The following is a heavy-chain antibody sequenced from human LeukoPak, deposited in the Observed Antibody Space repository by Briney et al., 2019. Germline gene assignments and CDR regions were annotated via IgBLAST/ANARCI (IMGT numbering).Heavy chain of an antibody. V-gene: IGHV3-9*01. CDR2: ISWNSGSI. Sequence: SSGDYCWSWLRHPPGTGLEWVSGISWNSGSIGYADSVKGRFTISRDNAKNSLYLQMNSLRAEDTALYYCAKGQSMVRGVRLDYWGQGTLVTVSS. CDR1: SSGDYC. J-gene: IGHJ4*02. CDR3: AKGQSMVRGVRLDY. D-gene: IGHD3-10*01.